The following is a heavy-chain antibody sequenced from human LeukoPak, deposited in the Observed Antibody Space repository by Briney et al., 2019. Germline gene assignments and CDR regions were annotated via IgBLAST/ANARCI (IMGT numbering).Heavy chain of an antibody. V-gene: IGHV4-4*07. CDR2: IFSTGST. Sequence: KPSETLSLTRTVSGDSISSYYWSWIRQPAGKGLEWIGRIFSTGSTNYNPSLKSRVSMSVDTSKNQFSLKLTSVTAADTAVYYCVRDGYCSDGSCYPLGDYWGQGTLVTVSS. CDR1: GDSISSYY. D-gene: IGHD2-15*01. CDR3: VRDGYCSDGSCYPLGDY. J-gene: IGHJ4*02.